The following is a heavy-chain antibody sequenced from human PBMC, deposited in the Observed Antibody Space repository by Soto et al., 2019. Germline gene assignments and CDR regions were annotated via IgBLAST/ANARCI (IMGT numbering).Heavy chain of an antibody. V-gene: IGHV1-18*01. CDR3: ARDNNRIAAAGTRYYYGMDV. Sequence: QVQLVQSGAEVKKPGASVKVSCKASGYTFTSYGISWVRQAPGQGLEWMGWISAYNGNTNYAQKLQGRVTMTTDTSTSTAYMELRSLRSDDTAVYYCARDNNRIAAAGTRYYYGMDVWGQGTTVTVSS. J-gene: IGHJ6*02. CDR2: ISAYNGNT. CDR1: GYTFTSYG. D-gene: IGHD6-13*01.